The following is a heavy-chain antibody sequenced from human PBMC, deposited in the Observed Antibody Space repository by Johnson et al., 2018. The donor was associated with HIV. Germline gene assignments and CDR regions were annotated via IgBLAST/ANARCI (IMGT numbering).Heavy chain of an antibody. J-gene: IGHJ3*02. V-gene: IGHV3-33*01. Sequence: QVQLVESGGGVVRPGGSLRLSCAASGFTFSSYGMHWVRQAPGKGLEWVAVIWHDGTNQYYADPAKGRFTISRHNSTNTLYLQMSSLIAEDTAVYCCARDLAAYRTVVKSRDAFDIWGQGTMVTVSS. CDR2: IWHDGTNQ. D-gene: IGHD4-23*01. CDR3: ARDLAAYRTVVKSRDAFDI. CDR1: GFTFSSYG.